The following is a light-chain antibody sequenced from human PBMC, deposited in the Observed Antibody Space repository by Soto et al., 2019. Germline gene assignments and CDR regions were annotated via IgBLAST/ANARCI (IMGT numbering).Light chain of an antibody. CDR1: QSVRSN. CDR3: QQYNNWPLT. V-gene: IGKV3-15*01. Sequence: EIVMTQSPATLSVSPGERVTLSCRASQSVRSNLAWYQQKPGQAPRLLIYGASTRATGIPAWFSGSGSGTEFTLTISSLQSEDFAVYYCQQYNNWPLTFGGGTKVDI. J-gene: IGKJ4*01. CDR2: GAS.